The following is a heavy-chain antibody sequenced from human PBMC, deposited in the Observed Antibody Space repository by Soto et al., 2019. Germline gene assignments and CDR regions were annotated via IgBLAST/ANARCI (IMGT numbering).Heavy chain of an antibody. J-gene: IGHJ4*02. Sequence: SETLSLTCTVSGGSISSYYWSWIRQPPGKGLEWIGYIYYSGSTNYNPSLKSRVTISVDTSKNQFSLKLSSVTAADTAVYYCARAYSGYAQAFDYWGQGTLVTVSS. V-gene: IGHV4-59*01. CDR2: IYYSGST. D-gene: IGHD5-12*01. CDR1: GGSISSYY. CDR3: ARAYSGYAQAFDY.